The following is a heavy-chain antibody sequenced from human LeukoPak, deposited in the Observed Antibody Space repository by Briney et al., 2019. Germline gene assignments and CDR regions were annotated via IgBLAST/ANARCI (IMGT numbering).Heavy chain of an antibody. Sequence: PSETLSLTCAVYGGSFSGYYWSWIRQPPGKGLEWIGSIYYSGSTYYNPSLKSRVTISVDTSKNQFSLKLSSVTAADTAVYYCASLWGIVGALQYFDYWGQGTLVTVSS. CDR3: ASLWGIVGALQYFDY. V-gene: IGHV4-34*01. J-gene: IGHJ4*02. D-gene: IGHD1-26*01. CDR1: GGSFSGYY. CDR2: IYYSGST.